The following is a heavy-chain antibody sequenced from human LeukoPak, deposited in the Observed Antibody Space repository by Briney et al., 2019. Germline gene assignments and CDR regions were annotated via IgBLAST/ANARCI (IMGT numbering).Heavy chain of an antibody. CDR2: ISGRGTRT. V-gene: IGHV3-23*01. J-gene: IGHJ5*02. CDR1: GFTFNYYA. CDR3: AKDRNNWNRFDP. D-gene: IGHD1-20*01. Sequence: GGSLRLSCAASGFTFNYYAMSWVRQAPGKGLEWISDISGRGTRTNYADSVKGRFTISRDNSKNTLYVQMNSLRVEDTAVYYCAKDRNNWNRFDPWGQGTLVIVSS.